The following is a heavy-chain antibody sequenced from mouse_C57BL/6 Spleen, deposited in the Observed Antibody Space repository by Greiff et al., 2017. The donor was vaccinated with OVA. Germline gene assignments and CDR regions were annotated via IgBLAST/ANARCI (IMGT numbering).Heavy chain of an antibody. CDR2: IDPETGGT. CDR1: GYTFTDYE. J-gene: IGHJ4*01. V-gene: IGHV1-15*01. Sequence: QVQLQQSGAELVRPGASVTLSCKASGYTFTDYEMHWVKQTPVHGLEWIGAIDPETGGTAYNQKFTGKAILTVDKSYSTADMELLSLTSEDSAVYYCTRDYGSSYSPDYARDYWGQGTSVTVSS. CDR3: TRDYGSSYSPDYARDY. D-gene: IGHD1-1*01.